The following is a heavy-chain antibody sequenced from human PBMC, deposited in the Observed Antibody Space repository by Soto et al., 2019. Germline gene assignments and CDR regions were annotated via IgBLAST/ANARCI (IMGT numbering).Heavy chain of an antibody. Sequence: SVKVSCKAAGLSFTSSAMEWVGQDRGQRVEWIGWIGVGIGNTNYAQTFQERVTITRDMSTSTACMDLSSLISRDTAVYYCAADKRLSASSLAVAGMKGYYYYTDVRGNGTTVTVSS. CDR2: IGVGIGNT. D-gene: IGHD6-13*01. J-gene: IGHJ6*03. CDR3: AADKRLSASSLAVAGMKGYYYYTDV. CDR1: GLSFTSSA. V-gene: IGHV1-58*02.